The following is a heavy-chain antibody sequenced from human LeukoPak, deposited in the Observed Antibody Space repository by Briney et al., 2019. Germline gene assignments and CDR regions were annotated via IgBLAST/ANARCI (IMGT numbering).Heavy chain of an antibody. D-gene: IGHD1-1*01. V-gene: IGHV3-33*01. CDR3: ARGRYNRNDGGFDY. J-gene: IGHJ4*02. Sequence: PGRSLRLSCAASGFTFSSYGMHWVRHAPGKGLEWVAGIWLDGSNKYYADSVKGRFTISRDNSKNTLYLQMNSLRAEDTAVYYWARGRYNRNDGGFDYGGRGTLVTVSS. CDR2: IWLDGSNK. CDR1: GFTFSSYG.